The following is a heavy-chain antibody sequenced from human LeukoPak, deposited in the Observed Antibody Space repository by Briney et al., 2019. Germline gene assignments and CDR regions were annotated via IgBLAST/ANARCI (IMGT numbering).Heavy chain of an antibody. J-gene: IGHJ5*02. V-gene: IGHV3-53*01. D-gene: IGHD2-8*01. Sequence: GGSLRLSCAASGFTVRSNHMSWVRQSPGKGLEWVSVIYSGGGTYYPDSVRGRFTISRDNSKNTLYLQMNSLRAEDTAVYYCASNGYPSGWFDPWGQGTLVTVSS. CDR3: ASNGYPSGWFDP. CDR2: IYSGGGT. CDR1: GFTVRSNH.